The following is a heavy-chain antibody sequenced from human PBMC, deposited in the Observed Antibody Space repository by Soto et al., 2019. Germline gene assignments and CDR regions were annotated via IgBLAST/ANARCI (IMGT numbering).Heavy chain of an antibody. CDR2: IYYSGSN. CDR1: GGSISSGGYY. Sequence: QVQLQESGPGLVKPSQTLSLTCTVSGGSISSGGYYWSWIRQHPGKGLEWIGYIYYSGSNYYNPSLTCRVTISVDTSKNQFSLKLSSVTAADTAVYYCARESSGWLQGPEVGPDYWGQGTLVTVSS. J-gene: IGHJ4*02. CDR3: ARESSGWLQGPEVGPDY. D-gene: IGHD5-12*01. V-gene: IGHV4-31*03.